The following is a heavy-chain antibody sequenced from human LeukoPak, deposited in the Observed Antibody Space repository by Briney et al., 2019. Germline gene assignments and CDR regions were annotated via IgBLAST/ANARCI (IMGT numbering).Heavy chain of an antibody. V-gene: IGHV1-2*02. J-gene: IGHJ4*02. CDR1: GYTFSGYY. CDR3: ARVVVAAAGYPFGY. D-gene: IGHD6-13*01. CDR2: INPNSGGT. Sequence: SVKLSCKASGYTFSGYYMHWVRQAPGQGLEWRGWINPNSGGTNYAQKFQGRVTMTRDTSISTAYMELSRLRSDATAVYYCARVVVAAAGYPFGYWGQGTLVTVSS.